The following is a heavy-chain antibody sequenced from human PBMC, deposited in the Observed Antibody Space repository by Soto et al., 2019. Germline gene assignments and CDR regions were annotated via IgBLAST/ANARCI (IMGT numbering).Heavy chain of an antibody. CDR3: ARGIVVVTALGYFDL. J-gene: IGHJ2*01. CDR1: GGSISSGDYY. D-gene: IGHD2-21*02. CDR2: IYYSGST. V-gene: IGHV4-30-4*01. Sequence: QVQLQESGPGLVKPSQTLSLTCTVSGGSISSGDYYWSWIRQPPGKGLEWIGYIYYSGSTYYNPSRKSRVTISLDTSKNLFSLKLSSVIAADTAVYYCARGIVVVTALGYFDLWGRGTLVTVSS.